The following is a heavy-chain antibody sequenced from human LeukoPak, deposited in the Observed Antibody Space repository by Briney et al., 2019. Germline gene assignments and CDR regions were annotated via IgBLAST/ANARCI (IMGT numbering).Heavy chain of an antibody. CDR2: IYYSGST. J-gene: IGHJ5*02. CDR1: GGSISSYY. V-gene: IGHV4-59*01. CDR3: ARAVRGSYPLTGLWFDP. Sequence: NPSETLSLTCTVSGGSISSYYWSWIRQPPGKGLERIGYIYYSGSTNYNPSLKSRVTISVDTSKNQFSLKLSSVTAADTAVYYCARAVRGSYPLTGLWFDPWGQGTLVTVSS. D-gene: IGHD1-26*01.